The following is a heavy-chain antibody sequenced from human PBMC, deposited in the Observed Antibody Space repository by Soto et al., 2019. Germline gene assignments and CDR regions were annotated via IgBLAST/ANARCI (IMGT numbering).Heavy chain of an antibody. V-gene: IGHV3-23*01. CDR2: ISGSGGST. Sequence: GGSLRLSCAASGFTFSSCAMSWVRQAPGKGLEWVSAISGSGGSTYYADSVKGRFTISRDNSKNTLYLQMNSLRAEDTAVYYCAAPAPGGYGDYFYYYYYGMDVWGQGTTVTVSS. CDR3: AAPAPGGYGDYFYYYYYGMDV. CDR1: GFTFSSCA. J-gene: IGHJ6*02. D-gene: IGHD4-17*01.